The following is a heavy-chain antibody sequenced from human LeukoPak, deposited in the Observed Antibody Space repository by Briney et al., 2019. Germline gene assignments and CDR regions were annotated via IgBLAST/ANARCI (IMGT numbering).Heavy chain of an antibody. J-gene: IGHJ6*03. CDR2: IRYDGSNK. Sequence: GGSLRLSCAASGFTFSSYGMHWVRQAPGKGLEWVAFIRYDGSNKYYADFVKGRFTISRDNSKNMLYLQMNSLRAEDTAVYYCARSLRVRGVPDYMDVWGKGTTVIISS. CDR3: ARSLRVRGVPDYMDV. V-gene: IGHV3-30*02. D-gene: IGHD3-10*02. CDR1: GFTFSSYG.